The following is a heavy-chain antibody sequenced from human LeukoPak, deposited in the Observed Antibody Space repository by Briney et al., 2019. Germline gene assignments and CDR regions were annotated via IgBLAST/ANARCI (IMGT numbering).Heavy chain of an antibody. Sequence: GGSLRLSCVASGFTFSSYALNWVRQTPGKGLEWVSTISGSGASTYYADAVRGRFTISRDNSRNTLQLQMNSLRAEDTAVYYCAKERGGYFYGQFDYWGQGTLVTVSS. V-gene: IGHV3-23*01. CDR1: GFTFSSYA. CDR3: AKERGGYFYGQFDY. J-gene: IGHJ4*02. D-gene: IGHD5-18*01. CDR2: ISGSGAST.